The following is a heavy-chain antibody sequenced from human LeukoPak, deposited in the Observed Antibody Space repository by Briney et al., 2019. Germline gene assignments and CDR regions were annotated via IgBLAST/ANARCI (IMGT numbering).Heavy chain of an antibody. CDR1: GFTFSSYD. CDR2: IGTAGDT. Sequence: PGGSLRLSSAASGFTFSSYDMHWVRQATGKGLEWVSAIGTAGDTYYPGSVKGRFTISRENAKNSLYLQMNSLRAEDTAVYYCARWRKRAYYYGSGSYGLDYWGQGTLVTVSS. D-gene: IGHD3-10*01. CDR3: ARWRKRAYYYGSGSYGLDY. V-gene: IGHV3-13*01. J-gene: IGHJ4*02.